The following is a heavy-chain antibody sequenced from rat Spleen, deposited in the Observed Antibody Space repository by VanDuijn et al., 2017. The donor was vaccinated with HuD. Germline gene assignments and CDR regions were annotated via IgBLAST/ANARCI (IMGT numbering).Heavy chain of an antibody. CDR3: AKGGTYYYGVMDA. V-gene: IGHV3-1*01. CDR2: ISYSGST. CDR1: NYSITSDY. D-gene: IGHD1-12*02. J-gene: IGHJ4*01. Sequence: EVQLQESGPGLVKPSQSLSLTCSVTNYSITSDYWGWIRKFPGNKMEWIGHISYSGSTSYNPSLKSRISITRDTSKNQFFLQLNSVTTEYTATYYCAKGGTYYYGVMDAWGQGASVTVSS.